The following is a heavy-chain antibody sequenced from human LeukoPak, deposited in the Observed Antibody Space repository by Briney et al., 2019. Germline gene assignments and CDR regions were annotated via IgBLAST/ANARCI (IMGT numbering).Heavy chain of an antibody. CDR1: GYTFTNYV. J-gene: IGHJ6*04. CDR3: ARDPLFCSGGSCIPYYYGLDV. V-gene: IGHV1-3*01. D-gene: IGHD2-15*01. CDR2: SNGGNGNT. Sequence: ASVKTSCKASGYTFTNYVMHWVRQAPGQRLEWMGWSNGGNGNTKYSQKFQGRVTITRDTSASTAYMELSSLRSEDTAVYYCARDPLFCSGGSCIPYYYGLDVWGKGTTVTVSS.